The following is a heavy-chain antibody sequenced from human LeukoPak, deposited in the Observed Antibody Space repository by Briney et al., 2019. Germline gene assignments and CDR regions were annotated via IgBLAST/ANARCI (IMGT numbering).Heavy chain of an antibody. CDR3: ARQDRLSGSSYYYYYYMDV. CDR2: IYYSGST. V-gene: IGHV4-39*01. J-gene: IGHJ6*03. Sequence: SETLSLTCTVSGGSISSSSYYWGWIRQPPGKGLEWIGSIYYSGSTYYNPSLKSRVTISVDTSKNQFSLKLSSVTAADTAVYYCARQDRLSGSSYYYYYYMDVWGKGTTVTVSS. CDR1: GGSISSSSYY. D-gene: IGHD1-26*01.